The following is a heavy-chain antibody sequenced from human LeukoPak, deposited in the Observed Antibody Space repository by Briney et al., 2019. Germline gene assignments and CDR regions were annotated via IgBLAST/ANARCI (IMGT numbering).Heavy chain of an antibody. J-gene: IGHJ4*02. CDR1: GFTFTSYA. CDR2: ISGTGGST. D-gene: IGHD3-22*01. V-gene: IGHV3-23*01. Sequence: PGGSLRLSCTASGFTFTSYAMSWVRQAPGKGLEWGSVISGTGGSTNHADSVKGRFTISRDNSKNTLYLQMNSLRAEDTAVYYCAKESGDDSSGYYEVFDYWGQGTLVTVSS. CDR3: AKESGDDSSGYYEVFDY.